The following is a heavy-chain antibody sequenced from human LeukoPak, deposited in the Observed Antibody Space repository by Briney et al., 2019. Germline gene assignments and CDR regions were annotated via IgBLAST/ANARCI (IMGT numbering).Heavy chain of an antibody. V-gene: IGHV3-23*01. CDR3: AKDGWIAVAGTVDY. CDR2: ISGSGGST. D-gene: IGHD6-19*01. Sequence: GGSLRLSCAASGFTFSSYAMSWVRQAPGKGLEWVSAISGSGGSTYYADSVKGRFTISRDNSKNTLYLQMNSLRAEDTAVYYCAKDGWIAVAGTVDYWGQGTQVTVSS. J-gene: IGHJ4*02. CDR1: GFTFSSYA.